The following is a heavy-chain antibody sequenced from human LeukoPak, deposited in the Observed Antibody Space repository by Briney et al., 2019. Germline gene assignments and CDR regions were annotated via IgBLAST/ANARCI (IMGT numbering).Heavy chain of an antibody. J-gene: IGHJ6*02. D-gene: IGHD4-17*01. CDR1: GFTFSSYW. Sequence: GGSLRLSCAASGFTFSSYWMSWVRQAPGKGLEWVANIKQDGSEKFYVDSVKGRFTISRDNSKNTLYLQMNSLRAEDTAVYYCARDFGYGDYGYYYYGMDVWXXXXTVTVSS. CDR2: IKQDGSEK. V-gene: IGHV3-7*01. CDR3: ARDFGYGDYGYYYYGMDV.